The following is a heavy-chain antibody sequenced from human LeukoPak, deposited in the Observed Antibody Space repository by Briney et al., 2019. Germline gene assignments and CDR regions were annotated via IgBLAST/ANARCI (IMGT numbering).Heavy chain of an antibody. CDR1: GGTFSSYA. Sequence: SVEVSCKASGGTFSSYAISWVRQAPGQGLEWMGRIIPILGIANYAQKFQGRVTITADKSTSTAYMELSSLRSEDTAVYYCARGGYCSSTSCYTNWFDPWGQGTLVTVSS. D-gene: IGHD2-2*02. CDR2: IIPILGIA. CDR3: ARGGYCSSTSCYTNWFDP. J-gene: IGHJ5*02. V-gene: IGHV1-69*04.